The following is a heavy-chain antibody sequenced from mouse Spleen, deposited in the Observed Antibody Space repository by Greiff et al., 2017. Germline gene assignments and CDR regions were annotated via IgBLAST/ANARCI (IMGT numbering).Heavy chain of an antibody. Sequence: EVKLMESGGGLVQPWRSLRLSCATSGFTFSDCYMEWVRQAPGKGLEWIAASRDKANDYTTEYSASVKGRFIVSRDTSQSIFYLQMNALRAEDTAIYFCARDEDGSRAMDYWGQGTSVSVSS. CDR1: GFTFSDCY. V-gene: IGHV7-1*01. CDR3: ARDEDGSRAMDY. D-gene: IGHD1-1*01. CDR2: SRDKANDYTT. J-gene: IGHJ4*01.